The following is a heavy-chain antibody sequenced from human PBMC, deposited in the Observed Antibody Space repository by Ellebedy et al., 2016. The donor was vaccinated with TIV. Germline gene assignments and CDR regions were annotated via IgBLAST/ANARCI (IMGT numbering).Heavy chain of an antibody. CDR1: GFVFNNCA. CDR2: IWYDGRNK. Sequence: GESLKISCTASGFVFNNCAMHWVRQAPGKGLEWVAMIWYDGRNKAYGDSLKGRFSVSRDNSENTLYLQMNSLRAEDTAVYYCARGGDGHNPKQLDYWGQGTLVTVSS. J-gene: IGHJ4*02. V-gene: IGHV3-33*01. D-gene: IGHD5-24*01. CDR3: ARGGDGHNPKQLDY.